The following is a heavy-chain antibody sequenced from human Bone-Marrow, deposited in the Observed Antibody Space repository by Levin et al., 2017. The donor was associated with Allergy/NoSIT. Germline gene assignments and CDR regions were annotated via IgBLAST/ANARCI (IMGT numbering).Heavy chain of an antibody. J-gene: IGHJ5*02. Sequence: LSLTCAASGFTFPTYGMHWVRQPPGKGLEWVAVVWYDGDTKFYADSVQGRFTVSRDNSKNTLFLQMNSLRAEDTAVYYCARGPPFDPWGQGTLVTVSS. CDR3: ARGPPFDP. V-gene: IGHV3-33*01. CDR2: VWYDGDTK. CDR1: GFTFPTYG.